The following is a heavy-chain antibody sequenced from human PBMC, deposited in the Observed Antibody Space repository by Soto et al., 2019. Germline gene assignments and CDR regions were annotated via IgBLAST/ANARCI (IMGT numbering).Heavy chain of an antibody. CDR3: ARDFSSNRGFEAPYYYYYYMDV. D-gene: IGHD3-3*01. J-gene: IGHJ6*03. CDR2: INPSGGRI. CDR1: GYTFTTYY. Sequence: ASVKVSCKASGYTFTTYYMHWVRQAPGQGLEWMGIINPSGGRISYAENFQGRVTMTRDTSTTTVYMEVSSLRSEDTAVYYCARDFSSNRGFEAPYYYYYYMDVWGKGTTVTVSS. V-gene: IGHV1-46*01.